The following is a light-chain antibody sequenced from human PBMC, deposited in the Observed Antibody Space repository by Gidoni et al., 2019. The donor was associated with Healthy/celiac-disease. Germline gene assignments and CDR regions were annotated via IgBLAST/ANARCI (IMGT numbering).Light chain of an antibody. Sequence: EIVLTQSPGTLSLSPGERATLSCRASQSVSSSYLAWYQQKPGQAPRLLIYGASSRATGIPDRFSGSGSGTDFTLTISRLEPEDFAVYYCQQYGSSPSRTFXGXTKVEIK. J-gene: IGKJ4*01. CDR3: QQYGSSPSRT. CDR1: QSVSSSY. CDR2: GAS. V-gene: IGKV3-20*01.